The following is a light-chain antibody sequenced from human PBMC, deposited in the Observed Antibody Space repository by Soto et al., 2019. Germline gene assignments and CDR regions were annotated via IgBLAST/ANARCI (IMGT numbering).Light chain of an antibody. J-gene: IGKJ1*01. CDR2: DAS. V-gene: IGKV3-15*01. Sequence: ETMMTQSPDARALSLGERATPSCRASQSLRSSLAWYQQKPGQAPRLLIYDASTRATGIPARFSGSGSGTDFTLTISGLQSEDFAVYYCQQYNNWPQTFGQGTKVDIK. CDR1: QSLRSS. CDR3: QQYNNWPQT.